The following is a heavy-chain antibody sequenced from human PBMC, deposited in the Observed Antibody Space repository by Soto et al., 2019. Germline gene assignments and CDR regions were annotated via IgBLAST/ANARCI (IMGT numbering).Heavy chain of an antibody. J-gene: IGHJ5*02. CDR1: GFTLSSYS. Sequence: GGSLRLSCAASGFTLSSYSMNWVRQAPGKGLEWVSYISSSSGVIYYADSVKGRFTISRDNAKNSLYLQMNSLRAEDTAVYYCARVARGYSYGYLWFDPWGQGTLVTVSS. V-gene: IGHV3-48*01. CDR2: ISSSSGVI. CDR3: ARVARGYSYGYLWFDP. D-gene: IGHD5-18*01.